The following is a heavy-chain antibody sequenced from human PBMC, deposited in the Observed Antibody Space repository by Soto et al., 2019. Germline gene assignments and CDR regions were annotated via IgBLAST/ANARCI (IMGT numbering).Heavy chain of an antibody. D-gene: IGHD5-18*01. J-gene: IGHJ4*02. CDR3: ARAYSYHFDY. V-gene: IGHV3-11*05. CDR2: ITSSSGYT. CDR1: GFTFSDYY. Sequence: QVQLVESGGGLVKPGGSLRLSCAASGFTFSDYYMSWIRQAPGKGLEWVSYITSSSGYTNYADSVKGRFTISRDNAKNSLYLQMNSLRAEDTAVYYCARAYSYHFDYWSQGTLVTVSS.